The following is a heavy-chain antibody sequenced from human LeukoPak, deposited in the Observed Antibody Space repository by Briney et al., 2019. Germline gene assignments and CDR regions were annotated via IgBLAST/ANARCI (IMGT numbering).Heavy chain of an antibody. CDR1: GFTVSSNY. V-gene: IGHV3-66*02. CDR3: ARGPPNVSYYYYYYMDV. D-gene: IGHD4/OR15-4a*01. Sequence: GGSLRLSCAASGFTVSSNYMSWVRQAPGKGLEWVSVIYSGGSTYYADSVKGRFTISRDNSKNTLYLQMNSLRGEDTAVYYCARGPPNVSYYYYYYMDVWGKGTTVTVSS. J-gene: IGHJ6*03. CDR2: IYSGGST.